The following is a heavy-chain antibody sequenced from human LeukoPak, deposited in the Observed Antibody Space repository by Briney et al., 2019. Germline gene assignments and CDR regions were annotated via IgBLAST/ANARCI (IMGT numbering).Heavy chain of an antibody. CDR2: MNPNTGKT. CDR3: ARRGLVAGIYDLVYGFDI. J-gene: IGHJ3*02. V-gene: IGHV1-8*03. Sequence: ASVKVSCKAAGYSFTTFHINWVRQAPGQGPEWMGWMNPNTGKTGFAQKSQGRVTISQNSSISTVYMELSSLTSEDTAVYYCARRGLVAGIYDLVYGFDIWGHGTMVTVSS. D-gene: IGHD3/OR15-3a*01. CDR1: GYSFTTFH.